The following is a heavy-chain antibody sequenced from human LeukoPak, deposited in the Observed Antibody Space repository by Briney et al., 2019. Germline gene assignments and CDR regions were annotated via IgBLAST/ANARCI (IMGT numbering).Heavy chain of an antibody. CDR3: ARTGRDYDYVWGSYRYRFDY. CDR1: GFSLSTSGMC. CDR2: IDWDDDK. J-gene: IGHJ4*02. D-gene: IGHD3-16*02. V-gene: IGHV2-70*11. Sequence: GPTPANPTQTLTLTCTFTGFSLSTSGMCVSWIRQPPGKALESPARIDWDDDKYYSTSLKTRLTISKDTSKHQAVLTMTNMDPVDTATYYCARTGRDYDYVWGSYRYRFDYWGQGTLVTVSS.